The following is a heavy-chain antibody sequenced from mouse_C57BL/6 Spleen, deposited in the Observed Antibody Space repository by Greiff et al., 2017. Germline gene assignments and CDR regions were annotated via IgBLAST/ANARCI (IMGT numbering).Heavy chain of an antibody. CDR3: ARDYYDSPFDY. V-gene: IGHV5-4*01. CDR1: GFTFSSYA. D-gene: IGHD1-1*01. CDR2: ISDGGSYT. J-gene: IGHJ2*01. Sequence: EVMLVESGGGLVKPGGSLKLSCAASGFTFSSYAMSWVRQTPEKRLEWVATISDGGSYTYYPDNVKGRFTISRDNAKNNLYLQMSHLKSEDTAMYYCARDYYDSPFDYWGQGTTLTVSS.